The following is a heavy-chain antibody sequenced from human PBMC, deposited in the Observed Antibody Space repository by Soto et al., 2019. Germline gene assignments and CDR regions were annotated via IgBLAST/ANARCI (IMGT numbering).Heavy chain of an antibody. V-gene: IGHV1-18*04. J-gene: IGHJ4*02. Sequence: ASVKGSCKASGYTFTSYGISWVRQSPGQGLEWMGWISAYNGNTNSAQKLQGRVTMPTDTSTSTAYMELRSLRSDDTAVYYCSREGTYCGGDCYSDYWGQGTLVTVSS. D-gene: IGHD2-21*02. CDR2: ISAYNGNT. CDR3: SREGTYCGGDCYSDY. CDR1: GYTFTSYG.